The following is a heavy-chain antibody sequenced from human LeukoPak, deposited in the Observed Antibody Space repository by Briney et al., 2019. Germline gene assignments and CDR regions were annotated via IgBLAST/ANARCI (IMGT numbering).Heavy chain of an antibody. CDR3: ARKGAPTDTMIRERPGPFDP. CDR1: GYSFTSYW. D-gene: IGHD3-10*01. Sequence: PGESLKISCKGSGYSFTSYWINWVRQMPGKGLEWMGRIDPTDSYTNYSPSFQGHVTISADKSISTAYLQWSSLKASDTAMYYCARKGAPTDTMIRERPGPFDPWGQGTLVTVSS. V-gene: IGHV5-10-1*01. J-gene: IGHJ5*02. CDR2: IDPTDSYT.